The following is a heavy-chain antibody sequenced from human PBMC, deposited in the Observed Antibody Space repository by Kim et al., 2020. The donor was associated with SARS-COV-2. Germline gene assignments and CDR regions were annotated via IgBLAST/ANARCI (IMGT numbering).Heavy chain of an antibody. CDR3: AREGGSSWYYFDY. V-gene: IGHV1-3*01. D-gene: IGHD6-13*01. Sequence: YSQKCQGRVTITRDTSASTAYMELSSLRSEDTAVYCCAREGGSSWYYFDYWGQGTLVTVST. J-gene: IGHJ4*02.